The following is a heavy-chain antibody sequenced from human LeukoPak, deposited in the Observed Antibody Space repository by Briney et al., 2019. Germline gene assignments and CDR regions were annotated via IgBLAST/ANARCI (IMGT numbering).Heavy chain of an antibody. J-gene: IGHJ4*02. CDR3: ARGLDYGDLDNY. Sequence: ASVKVSCKASGYTFTSYAMHWVRQAPGQRLEWMGWINAGNGNTKYSQKFQGRVTITRDTSASTAYMELSSLRSEDTAVYYCARGLDYGDLDNYWGQGTLVIVSS. V-gene: IGHV1-3*01. CDR1: GYTFTSYA. D-gene: IGHD4-17*01. CDR2: INAGNGNT.